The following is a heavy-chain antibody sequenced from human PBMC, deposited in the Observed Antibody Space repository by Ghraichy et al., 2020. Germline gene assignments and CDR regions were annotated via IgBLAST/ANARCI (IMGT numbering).Heavy chain of an antibody. D-gene: IGHD3-3*01. V-gene: IGHV3-11*01. CDR2: ISSSGSTI. Sequence: GGSLRLSCAASGFTFSDYYMSWIRQAPGKGLEWVSYISSSGSTIYYADSVKGRFTISRDNAKNSLYLQMNSLRAEDTAVYYCASVSIYDFWSGFEDGMDVWGQGTTVTVSS. J-gene: IGHJ6*02. CDR1: GFTFSDYY. CDR3: ASVSIYDFWSGFEDGMDV.